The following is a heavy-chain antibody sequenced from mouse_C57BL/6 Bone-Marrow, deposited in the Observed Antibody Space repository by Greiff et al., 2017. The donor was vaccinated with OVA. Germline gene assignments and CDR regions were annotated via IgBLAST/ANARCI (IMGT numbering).Heavy chain of an antibody. J-gene: IGHJ2*01. Sequence: QVQLQQPGAELVMPGASVKLSCKASGYTFTSYWMHWVKQRPGQGLEWIGEIEPSDSYTNYNQKFKGKSTLTVDKSSSTAYMQLSSLTSEDSAVYYCARDYGRGWDFDYWGQGTTLTVSS. V-gene: IGHV1-69*01. CDR1: GYTFTSYW. CDR2: IEPSDSYT. D-gene: IGHD1-2*01. CDR3: ARDYGRGWDFDY.